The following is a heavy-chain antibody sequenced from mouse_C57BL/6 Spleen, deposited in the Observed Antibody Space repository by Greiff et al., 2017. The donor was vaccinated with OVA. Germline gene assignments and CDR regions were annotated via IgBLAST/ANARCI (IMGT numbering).Heavy chain of an antibody. Sequence: QVQLQQPGAELVKPGASVKLSCKASGYTFTSYWMQWVKQRPGQGLEWIGEIDPSDSYTNYNQKLKGKATLTVDTSSSTAYMQLSSLTSDDSAVYYCARRGSSYAMDYWGQGTSVTVSS. CDR3: ARRGSSYAMDY. CDR1: GYTFTSYW. J-gene: IGHJ4*01. V-gene: IGHV1-50*01. D-gene: IGHD1-1*01. CDR2: IDPSDSYT.